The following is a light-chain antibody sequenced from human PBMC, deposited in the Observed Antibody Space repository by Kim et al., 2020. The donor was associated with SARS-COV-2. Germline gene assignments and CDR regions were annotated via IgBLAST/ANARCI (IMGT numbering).Light chain of an antibody. Sequence: VSPGQTASITCSGDKLGDKYVFWYQQKPGRSPVLVIYQDTKRPSGIPERFSASNSGNTATLTISGTQATDEADYYCQAWDSGTAVVFGGGTQLTVL. V-gene: IGLV3-1*01. CDR3: QAWDSGTAVV. CDR1: KLGDKY. CDR2: QDT. J-gene: IGLJ2*01.